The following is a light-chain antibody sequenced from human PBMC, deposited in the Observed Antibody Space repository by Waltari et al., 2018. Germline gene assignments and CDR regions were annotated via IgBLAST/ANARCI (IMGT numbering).Light chain of an antibody. Sequence: DIQMTQSPSSLSASVGDRVTITSRASESISSYLNWYQQQPGKAPNLLIYDASSLQGGVPSRFSGSGSGTDFTLTISSLQPEDFATYYCQQSYITPLTFGGGTKVEIK. CDR1: ESISSY. CDR3: QQSYITPLT. J-gene: IGKJ4*01. CDR2: DAS. V-gene: IGKV1-39*01.